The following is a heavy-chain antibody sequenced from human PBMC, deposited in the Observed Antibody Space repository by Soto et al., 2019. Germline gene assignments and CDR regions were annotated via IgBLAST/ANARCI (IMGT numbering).Heavy chain of an antibody. V-gene: IGHV3-23*01. CDR3: AKHIVATCYFDS. CDR2: ISGSGVST. CDR1: GFNFIDYA. D-gene: IGHD5-12*01. J-gene: IGHJ4*02. Sequence: EVQLLESGGGLEQPGGSLRLSCAASGFNFIDYAVSWVRQAPGQGLEWVSSISGSGVSTYYADSVKGRFTVSRDNSKNTLYLQMDTLRADDTAVYYCAKHIVATCYFDSWGQGTLVTVSS.